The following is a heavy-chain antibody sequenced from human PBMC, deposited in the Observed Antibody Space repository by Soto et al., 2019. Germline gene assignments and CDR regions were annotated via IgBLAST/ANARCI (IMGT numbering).Heavy chain of an antibody. Sequence: HPGGSLRLSCAGSGFTFGSYGMHWVRQAPGKGLEWVAVISYDGSDKYYGDSVKGRFTISRDDSKNTLYLQMNSLRVEDTAIYYCAKTAGYDYVWGSSGLDPWGQGTRVTVSS. J-gene: IGHJ5*02. CDR3: AKTAGYDYVWGSSGLDP. D-gene: IGHD3-16*01. V-gene: IGHV3-30*18. CDR1: GFTFGSYG. CDR2: ISYDGSDK.